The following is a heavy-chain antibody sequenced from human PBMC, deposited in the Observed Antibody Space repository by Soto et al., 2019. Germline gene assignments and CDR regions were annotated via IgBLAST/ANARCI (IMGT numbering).Heavy chain of an antibody. CDR2: INPNSGGT. V-gene: IGHV1-2*02. CDR3: ARGERGSYYYYYYGMDV. CDR1: GYTFTGYY. D-gene: IGHD1-26*01. J-gene: IGHJ6*02. Sequence: ASVKVSCKASGYTFTGYYMHWVRQAPGQGLEWMGWINPNSGGTNYAQKFQGRVTMTRDTSISTAYMELSRLRSDDTAVYYCARGERGSYYYYYYGMDVWGQGTTVTVSS.